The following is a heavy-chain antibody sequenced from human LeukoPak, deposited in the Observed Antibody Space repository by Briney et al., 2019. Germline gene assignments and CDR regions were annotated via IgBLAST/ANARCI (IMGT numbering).Heavy chain of an antibody. CDR1: GFTISNHW. Sequence: GGSLRLSCAASGFTISNHWMHWVRQAPGKGLVWVSRINSDGRRTSYADSVKGRFTISRDNAKNPLYLQMNSLRPDDTAVYYCAREVEVVPATMGAYYYYYMDVWGKGTTVTVSS. J-gene: IGHJ6*03. V-gene: IGHV3-74*01. CDR2: INSDGRRT. D-gene: IGHD2-2*01. CDR3: AREVEVVPATMGAYYYYYMDV.